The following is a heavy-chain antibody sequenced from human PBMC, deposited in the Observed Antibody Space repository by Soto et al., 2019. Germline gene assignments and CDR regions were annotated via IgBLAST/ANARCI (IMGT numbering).Heavy chain of an antibody. D-gene: IGHD3-9*01. CDR1: GYTFTSYA. Sequence: QVQLVQSGAEVKKSGASVKVSCKASGYTFTSYAMHWVRQAPGQRLEWMGWINAGNGNTKYSQKFQGRVTITRDTSASTAYMELSSLRSEDTAVYYCARDHHYDILTGYYSYYFDYWGQGTLVTVSS. CDR2: INAGNGNT. V-gene: IGHV1-3*01. CDR3: ARDHHYDILTGYYSYYFDY. J-gene: IGHJ4*02.